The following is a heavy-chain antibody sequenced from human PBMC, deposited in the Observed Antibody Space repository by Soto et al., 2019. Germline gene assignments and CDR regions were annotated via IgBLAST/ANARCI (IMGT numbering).Heavy chain of an antibody. CDR3: ARESEDLTSNFDY. Sequence: QSGGSLRLSCVASGFTFSSYSINWIRQAPGKGPEWVSWISPAGNSVDYTDSVKGRFTISRDNAENSLYLEMNSLGDEDTAVYYCARESEDLTSNFDYWGQGTLVTVSS. J-gene: IGHJ4*02. CDR1: GFTFSSYS. CDR2: ISPAGNSV. V-gene: IGHV3-48*02.